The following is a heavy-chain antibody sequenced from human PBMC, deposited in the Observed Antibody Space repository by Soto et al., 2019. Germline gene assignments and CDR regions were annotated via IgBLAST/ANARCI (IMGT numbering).Heavy chain of an antibody. V-gene: IGHV3-23*01. D-gene: IGHD3-10*01. J-gene: IGHJ4*02. CDR1: GLTFSSYA. CDR2: ITGSGGST. CDR3: ASFYASGTYYFDY. Sequence: EVQLLESGGGLVQPGGSLRLSCAVSGLTFSSYAMSWVRQAPGKGLEWVLGITGSGGSTYYADSVKGRFTISRDNFKNTLYLQMNSLRVEDTAVYYCASFYASGTYYFDYWGQGTLVTASS.